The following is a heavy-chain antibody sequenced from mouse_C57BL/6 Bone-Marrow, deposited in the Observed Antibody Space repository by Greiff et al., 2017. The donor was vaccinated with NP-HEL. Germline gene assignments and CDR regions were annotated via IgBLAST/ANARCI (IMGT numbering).Heavy chain of an antibody. D-gene: IGHD2-3*01. CDR3: ARGIYDGYYDWYFDV. V-gene: IGHV1-78*01. CDR2: IYPRDGST. CDR1: GYTFTDHT. Sequence: QVQLQQSDAELVKPGASVKISCKVSGYTFTDHTIHWMKQRPEQGLEWIGYIYPRDGSTKYNEKFKGKATLTADKSSSTAYMQLNSLTSEDSAVYFCARGIYDGYYDWYFDVWGTGTTVTVSS. J-gene: IGHJ1*03.